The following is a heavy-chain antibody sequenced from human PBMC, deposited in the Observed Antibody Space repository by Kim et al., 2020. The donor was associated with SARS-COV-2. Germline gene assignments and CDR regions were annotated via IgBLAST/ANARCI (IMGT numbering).Heavy chain of an antibody. D-gene: IGHD3-3*01. CDR3: AILLYDFWSGIEGSYGMDV. V-gene: IGHV3-30*07. Sequence: GRFTISRNKSKNTLYLQMNSLRAEDTAVYYCAILLYDFWSGIEGSYGMDVWGQGTTVTVSS. J-gene: IGHJ6*02.